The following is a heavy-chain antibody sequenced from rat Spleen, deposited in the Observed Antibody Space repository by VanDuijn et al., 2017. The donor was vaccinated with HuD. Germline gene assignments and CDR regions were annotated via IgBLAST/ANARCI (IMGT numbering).Heavy chain of an antibody. CDR3: TTRIYNNPFDY. J-gene: IGHJ2*01. CDR1: GFTFTNYY. D-gene: IGHD1-10*01. V-gene: IGHV5-27*01. Sequence: EVQLVESGGGLVQPGRSLKLSCVASGFTFTNYYMAWVRQAPTKGLEWVAYISTGGGSTYYRDSVKGRFTISRDNAKSTLYLQMDSLRSEDTATYYCTTRIYNNPFDYWGQGVMVTVSS. CDR2: ISTGGGST.